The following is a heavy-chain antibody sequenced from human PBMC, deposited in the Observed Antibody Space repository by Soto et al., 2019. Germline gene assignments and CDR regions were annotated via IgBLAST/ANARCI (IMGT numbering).Heavy chain of an antibody. V-gene: IGHV3-7*01. CDR3: ARDATYYHILTLPY. CDR2: IKEDGSEQ. D-gene: IGHD3-9*01. CDR1: GFIFNRHW. Sequence: EVQLVESGGGLVQPGGSLRLSCAASGFIFNRHWMSWVRQAPGKGLEWVANIKEDGSEQYYVDSVKGRFTISRDNAKNSLYLQMNNLRAEDTAIYCCARDATYYHILTLPYWGLGTLVTVSS. J-gene: IGHJ4*02.